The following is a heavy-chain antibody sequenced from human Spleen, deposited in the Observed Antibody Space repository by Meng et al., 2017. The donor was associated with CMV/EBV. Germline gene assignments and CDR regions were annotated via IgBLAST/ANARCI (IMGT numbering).Heavy chain of an antibody. CDR3: ARGGPVPPAIYYYYYGMDV. CDR2: IIPIIDIA. D-gene: IGHD2-2*01. V-gene: IGHV1-69*02. J-gene: IGHJ6*02. CDR1: GGTFSSYS. Sequence: SVKVSCKASGGTFSSYSISWVRQAPGQGLEWMGRIIPIIDIASYAQKFQGRVTIIAGKSTSTAYMELSSLRSEDTAVYYCARGGPVPPAIYYYYYGMDVWGQGTTVTVSS.